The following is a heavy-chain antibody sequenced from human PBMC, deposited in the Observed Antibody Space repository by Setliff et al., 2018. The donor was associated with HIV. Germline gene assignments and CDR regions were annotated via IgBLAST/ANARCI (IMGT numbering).Heavy chain of an antibody. CDR3: ARLLPGYSSSWYFGYSYYGMDV. J-gene: IGHJ6*02. CDR1: GYTFSSHD. Sequence: ASVKVSCKASGYTFSSHDINWVRQATGQGLEWMGWMNPKVGNSGYAQKFQGRVTMTRNTSIITAYMELRSLTSEDTDVYYCARLLPGYSSSWYFGYSYYGMDVWGQGTTVTVSS. CDR2: MNPKVGNS. V-gene: IGHV1-8*02. D-gene: IGHD6-13*01.